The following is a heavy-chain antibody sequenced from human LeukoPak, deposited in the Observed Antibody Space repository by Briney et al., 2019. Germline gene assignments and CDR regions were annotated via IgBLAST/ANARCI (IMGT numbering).Heavy chain of an antibody. CDR2: IKQDGSEK. J-gene: IGHJ4*02. D-gene: IGHD5-18*01. CDR3: ARDPGDTAMVPDY. Sequence: PGGSLRLSCAASGFTFSSYWMSWVRQAPGKGLEWVANIKQDGSEKYYVDSVKGRFTISRDNAKNSLYLQMNSLRAEDTAVYYCARDPGDTAMVPDYWGQGTLVTVSS. CDR1: GFTFSSYW. V-gene: IGHV3-7*01.